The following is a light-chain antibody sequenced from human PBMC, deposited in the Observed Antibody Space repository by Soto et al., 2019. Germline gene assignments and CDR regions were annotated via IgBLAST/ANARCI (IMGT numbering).Light chain of an antibody. J-gene: IGKJ1*01. V-gene: IGKV3D-20*02. CDR3: QQRSNWPRT. CDR2: DAS. CDR1: QSVSSSY. Sequence: VMTQSPATLSVAPGDGATLSCRASQSVSSSYLAWYQQKPGQAPRLLIYDASNRATGIPARFSGSGSGTDFTLTISSLEPEDFAVYYCQQRSNWPRTFGQGTKVDIK.